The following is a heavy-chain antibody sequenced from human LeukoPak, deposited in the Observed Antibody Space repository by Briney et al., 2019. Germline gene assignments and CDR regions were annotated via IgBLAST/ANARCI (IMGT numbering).Heavy chain of an antibody. D-gene: IGHD2-21*01. J-gene: IGHJ4*02. CDR1: GFTFSSYA. Sequence: GGSLRLSCAASGFTFSSYAMSWVRQAPGKGLEWVSAISGSGGSTYYADSVKGRFTISRDNSKNTLYLQMNSLRAEDTAVYYCAISPMVVIARSDYWGQGTLVTVSS. CDR2: ISGSGGST. V-gene: IGHV3-23*01. CDR3: AISPMVVIARSDY.